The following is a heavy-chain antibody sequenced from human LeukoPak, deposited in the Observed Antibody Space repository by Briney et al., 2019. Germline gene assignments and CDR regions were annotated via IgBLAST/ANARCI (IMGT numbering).Heavy chain of an antibody. J-gene: IGHJ4*02. Sequence: GGSLRLSCAASGFTFSNAWMSWVRQAPGKGLEWVGRIKSKTDGGTTDYAAPAKGRFTISRDDSKNTLYLQMNSLKTEDTAVYHCTTLTTVVLYYFDYWGQGTLVTVSS. V-gene: IGHV3-15*01. CDR3: TTLTTVVLYYFDY. CDR2: IKSKTDGGTT. CDR1: GFTFSNAW. D-gene: IGHD4-23*01.